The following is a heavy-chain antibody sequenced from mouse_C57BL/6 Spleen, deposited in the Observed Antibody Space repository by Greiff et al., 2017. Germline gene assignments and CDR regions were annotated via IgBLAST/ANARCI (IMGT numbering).Heavy chain of an antibody. CDR1: GFNITDYY. CDR2: IDPEDGDT. V-gene: IGHV14-1*01. Sequence: VQLQESGAELVRPGASVKLSCTASGFNITDYYMHWVKQRPEQGLEWIGSIDPEDGDTEYAPKFQGKATLPANTSSNTAYLQLSSLTAEDTAVYYGTRGNVGVYFDYWGQGTTLTVSS. CDR3: TRGNVGVYFDY. J-gene: IGHJ2*01. D-gene: IGHD2-1*01.